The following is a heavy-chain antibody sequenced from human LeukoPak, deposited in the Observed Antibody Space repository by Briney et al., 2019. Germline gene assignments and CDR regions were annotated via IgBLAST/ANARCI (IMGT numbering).Heavy chain of an antibody. D-gene: IGHD3-10*01. V-gene: IGHV3-21*01. J-gene: IGHJ4*02. Sequence: GSLRLSCAASGFTFSSYSMNWVRQAPGKGLEWVSSISISSSYIYYADSVKGRFTISRDNAKNSLYLQMNSLRAEDTAVYYCARGRITMVRGVTDFDYWGQGTLVTVSS. CDR2: ISISSSYI. CDR3: ARGRITMVRGVTDFDY. CDR1: GFTFSSYS.